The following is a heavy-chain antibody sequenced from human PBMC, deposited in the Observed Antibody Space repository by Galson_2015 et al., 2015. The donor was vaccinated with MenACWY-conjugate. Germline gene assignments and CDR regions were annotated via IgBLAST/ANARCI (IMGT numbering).Heavy chain of an antibody. CDR2: LIPPYDTT. Sequence: SVKVSCKASGGTFRRHAISWVRHAPGQGLEFMGGLIPPYDTTKYAQQFQGRVTITADKSTSTAYMELTRLRSADTAVYYCATSPLSEDITVLPAAMWYCQRWGQGTLVTVSP. D-gene: IGHD2-2*01. CDR1: GGTFRRHA. J-gene: IGHJ1*01. CDR3: ATSPLSEDITVLPAAMWYCQR. V-gene: IGHV1-69*06.